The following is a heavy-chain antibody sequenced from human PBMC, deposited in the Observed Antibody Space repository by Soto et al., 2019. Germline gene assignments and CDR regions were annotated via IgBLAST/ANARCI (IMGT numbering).Heavy chain of an antibody. CDR3: ARVGVVIPPGYYYALDV. D-gene: IGHD3-3*01. J-gene: IGHJ6*02. V-gene: IGHV3-9*01. CDR1: GFTFDDYA. CDR2: ISWNSGRI. Sequence: GGSLRLSCAASGFTFDDYAMYWVRQVPGKGLEWVSGISWNSGRIGYADSVKGRFTISRDNGKNSLFLQMNSLRDEDTAVYYCARVGVVIPPGYYYALDVSGQATTVTVSS.